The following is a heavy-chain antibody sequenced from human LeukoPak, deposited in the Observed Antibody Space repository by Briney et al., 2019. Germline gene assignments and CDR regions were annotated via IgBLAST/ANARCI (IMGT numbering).Heavy chain of an antibody. J-gene: IGHJ3*02. V-gene: IGHV4-59*12. CDR1: GGSISSYY. CDR2: IYYSGST. CDR3: ASITMIVRDAFDI. Sequence: SETLSLTCTVSGGSISSYYWSWIRQPPGKGLEWIGYIYYSGSTNYNPSLKSRVTISVDTSKNQFSLKLSSVTAADTAVYYCASITMIVRDAFDIWGQGTMVTVSS. D-gene: IGHD3-22*01.